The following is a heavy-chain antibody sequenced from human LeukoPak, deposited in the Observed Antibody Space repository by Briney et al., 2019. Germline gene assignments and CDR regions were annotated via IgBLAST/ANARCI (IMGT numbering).Heavy chain of an antibody. CDR2: INHSGST. CDR3: ARGRGSYGPSRSLDY. J-gene: IGHJ4*02. CDR1: GGSFSGYY. D-gene: IGHD3-16*01. V-gene: IGHV4-34*01. Sequence: SGTLSLTCAVYGGSFSGYYWSWIRQPPGKGLEWIGEINHSGSTNYNPSLKSRVTISVDTSKNQFSLKLSSVTAADTAVYYCARGRGSYGPSRSLDYWGQGTLVTVSP.